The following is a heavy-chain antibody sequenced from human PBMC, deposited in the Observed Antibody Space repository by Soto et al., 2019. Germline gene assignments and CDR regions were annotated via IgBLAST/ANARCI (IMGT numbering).Heavy chain of an antibody. J-gene: IGHJ4*02. Sequence: PGGSLRLSCAASGFSFSSFGMHWVRQAPGKGLEWVAIIWYDGSLEYYADSVKGRFTISRDNSKNTLYLQMNSLRVEDMAVYYYAKPSYDFWSGYYHPFDYWGQGTLVTVSS. CDR3: AKPSYDFWSGYYHPFDY. CDR1: GFSFSSFG. V-gene: IGHV3-33*03. D-gene: IGHD3-3*01. CDR2: IWYDGSLE.